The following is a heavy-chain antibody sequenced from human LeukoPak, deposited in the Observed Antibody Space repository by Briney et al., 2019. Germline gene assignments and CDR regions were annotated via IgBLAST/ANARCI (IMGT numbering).Heavy chain of an antibody. CDR3: ARHYSNYDDAMDV. D-gene: IGHD3-16*01. Sequence: XXXPGEXLXXMXIIYPGDSDVRYSPSFQSQVTISVDKSITTAYLQWSSLRASDTAIYYCARHYSNYDDAMDVWGQGTTVTVSS. CDR2: IYPGDSDV. V-gene: IGHV5-51*01. J-gene: IGHJ6*02.